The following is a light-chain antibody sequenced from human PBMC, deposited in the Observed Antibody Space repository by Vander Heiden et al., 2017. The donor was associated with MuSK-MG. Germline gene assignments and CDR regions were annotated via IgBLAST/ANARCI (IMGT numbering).Light chain of an antibody. CDR1: TSVSSY. Sequence: EIVLTQSPATLSWSPGERATRSCRASTSVSSYLAWYQQQPGQAPRLLIDDASNRATGIPARFSGSGSGTDFTLTISSLEPEDFAVYSCQQRSNGLPITFGQGTRLEIK. J-gene: IGKJ5*01. CDR2: DAS. V-gene: IGKV3-11*01. CDR3: QQRSNGLPIT.